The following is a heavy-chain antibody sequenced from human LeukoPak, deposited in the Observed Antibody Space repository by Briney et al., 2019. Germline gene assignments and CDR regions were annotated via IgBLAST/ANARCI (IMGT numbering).Heavy chain of an antibody. D-gene: IGHD3-9*01. V-gene: IGHV4-34*01. CDR3: ASLYYDILTGYYSA. Sequence: SETLSLTCAVYGGSFSGYYWSWIRQPPGEGPEWIGEINHSGSTNYNPSLKSRVTISVDTSKNQFSLKLSSVTAADTAVYYCASLYYDILTGYYSAWGQGTLVTVYS. CDR1: GGSFSGYY. CDR2: INHSGST. J-gene: IGHJ5*02.